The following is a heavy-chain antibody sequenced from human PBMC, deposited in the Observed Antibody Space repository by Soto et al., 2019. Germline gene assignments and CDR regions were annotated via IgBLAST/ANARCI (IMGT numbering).Heavy chain of an antibody. D-gene: IGHD3-10*01. CDR1: GFTFSSYA. J-gene: IGHJ4*02. CDR2: ISGSGGST. CDR3: AKSAELLWFGELLSH. Sequence: GGSLRLSCAASGFTFSSYAMSWVRQAPGKGLEWVSAISGSGGSTYYADSVKGRFTISRDNSLNTLYLQMNSLRAEDTAVYYCAKSAELLWFGELLSHWGQGTLVTVSS. V-gene: IGHV3-23*01.